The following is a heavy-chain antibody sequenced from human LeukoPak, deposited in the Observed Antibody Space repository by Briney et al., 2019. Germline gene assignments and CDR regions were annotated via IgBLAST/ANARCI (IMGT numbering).Heavy chain of an antibody. CDR3: ASFVEDIVVVPAAPFDY. J-gene: IGHJ4*02. D-gene: IGHD2-2*01. CDR2: ISYDGSNK. V-gene: IGHV3-30*04. Sequence: GGSLRLSCAASGFTFSSYAMHWVRQAPGKGLEWVAVISYDGSNKYYADSVKGRFTISRDNSKNTLYLQMNSLRAEDTAVYYCASFVEDIVVVPAAPFDYWGQGTLVTVSS. CDR1: GFTFSSYA.